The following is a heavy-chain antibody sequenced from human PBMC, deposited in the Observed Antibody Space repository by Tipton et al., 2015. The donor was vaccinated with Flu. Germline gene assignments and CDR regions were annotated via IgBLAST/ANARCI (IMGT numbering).Heavy chain of an antibody. CDR3: TRVIVAFYDSSGYGYWYFDL. V-gene: IGHV3-49*04. CDR1: GFTFGDYA. CDR2: IRSKAYGGTT. Sequence: SLRLSCTASGFTFGDYAMSWVRQAPGKGLEWLGFIRSKAYGGTTEYAASVKGRFTISRDDSKSIAYLQMNSLKTEDTAVYYCTRVIVAFYDSSGYGYWYFDLWGRGTLVTVPS. D-gene: IGHD3-22*01. J-gene: IGHJ2*01.